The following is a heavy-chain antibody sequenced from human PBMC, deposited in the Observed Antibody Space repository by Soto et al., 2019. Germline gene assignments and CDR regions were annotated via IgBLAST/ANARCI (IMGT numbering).Heavy chain of an antibody. CDR3: ARGSGGVAGTMLDY. CDR1: GFTFSDYG. D-gene: IGHD6-19*01. J-gene: IGHJ4*02. V-gene: IGHV3-33*08. Sequence: GGSLRLSCAASGFTFSDYGMQWFRQAPGKGLEWVAVVSHHGALQFYADSVKGRFTISRDNSKNTLFLHMNSLRVEDTAVYYCARGSGGVAGTMLDYWGQGTLVTVSS. CDR2: VSHHGALQ.